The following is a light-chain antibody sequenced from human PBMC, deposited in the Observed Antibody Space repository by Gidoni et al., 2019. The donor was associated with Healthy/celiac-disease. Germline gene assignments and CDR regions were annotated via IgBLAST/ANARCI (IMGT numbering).Light chain of an antibody. Sequence: DIHMTQSPSSLSASVGDRVTITCRASQSISSYLHWYQQKTGKAAKLLIYDASSLQSGVPSRFSSSGSGTDFTLTISSMQPEDCATYYCQQSYSTPPFTFGPGTKVDIK. J-gene: IGKJ3*01. CDR2: DAS. V-gene: IGKV1-39*01. CDR1: QSISSY. CDR3: QQSYSTPPFT.